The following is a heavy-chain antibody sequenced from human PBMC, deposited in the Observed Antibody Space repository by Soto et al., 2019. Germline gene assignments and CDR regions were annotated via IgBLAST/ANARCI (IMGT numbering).Heavy chain of an antibody. CDR1: GGSISSSSYY. J-gene: IGHJ4*02. Sequence: LSLTCTVSGGSISSSSYYWGWIRQPPGKGLEWIGSIYYSGSTYYNPSLKSRVTISVDTSKNQFSLKLSSVTAADTAVYYCAKVYFDWLLPNWGQGTLVTVSS. V-gene: IGHV4-39*01. CDR2: IYYSGST. D-gene: IGHD3-9*01. CDR3: AKVYFDWLLPN.